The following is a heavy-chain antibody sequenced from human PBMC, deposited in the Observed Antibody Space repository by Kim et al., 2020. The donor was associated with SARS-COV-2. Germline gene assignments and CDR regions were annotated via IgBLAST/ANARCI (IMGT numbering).Heavy chain of an antibody. CDR2: ISSSSSSI. CDR1: GFTFSSYS. V-gene: IGHV3-21*01. J-gene: IGHJ6*02. Sequence: GGSLRLSCAASGFTFSSYSMNWVRQAPGKGLEWVSSISSSSSSIYYADSVKGRFTISRDNAKNSLYLQMNSLRAEDTAVYYCARGHHSRGYSDYYYYYGMDVWGQGTTVTVSS. CDR3: ARGHHSRGYSDYYYYYGMDV. D-gene: IGHD3-22*01.